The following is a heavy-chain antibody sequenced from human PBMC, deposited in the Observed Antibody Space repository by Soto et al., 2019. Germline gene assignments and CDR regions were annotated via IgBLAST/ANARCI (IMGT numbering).Heavy chain of an antibody. D-gene: IGHD3-22*01. CDR3: VKGEYYYDGSAYYPFDY. Sequence: GGSLRLSCAASGFTFSSYAMSWVRQAPGKGLVWVSRITSHGHITYYADSVKGRFTISRDNSKNTPYLQMSSLRPEDTAMYYCVKGEYYYDGSAYYPFDYWGQGRMVTVSS. CDR2: ITSHGHIT. J-gene: IGHJ4*02. CDR1: GFTFSSYA. V-gene: IGHV3-64D*06.